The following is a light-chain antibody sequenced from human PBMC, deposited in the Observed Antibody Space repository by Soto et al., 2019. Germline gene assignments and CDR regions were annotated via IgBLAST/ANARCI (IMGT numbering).Light chain of an antibody. V-gene: IGLV1-47*02. J-gene: IGLJ3*02. CDR3: ASWDDSLSGLV. CDR1: SSNIGINY. Sequence: QSVLTQPPSASGTPGQRVTISCSGSSSNIGINYVYWYQQLPGTAPKLLIYSNKQRPSGVPDRFSGSKSGTSASLAISGLRSEEEGDYYCASWDDSLSGLVFGGGTKLTVL. CDR2: SNK.